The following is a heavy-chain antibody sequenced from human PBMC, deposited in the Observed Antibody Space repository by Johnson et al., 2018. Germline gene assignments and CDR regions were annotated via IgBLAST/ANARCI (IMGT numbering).Heavy chain of an antibody. CDR1: AVTFSSYW. D-gene: IGHD3-10*01. V-gene: IGHV3-74*02. CDR3: AKNTIAGIYYYFYMDV. CDR2: INSDGSTT. J-gene: IGHJ6*03. Sequence: EVQLVESGGGLVQFGGSLRLSCAASAVTFSSYWMHWVRQAPGKGLVWVSRINSDGSTTSYADSFKGRFTISRDNSENTLYLQMNSLRAEDTAVDYCAKNTIAGIYYYFYMDVWGKVTTVTVSS.